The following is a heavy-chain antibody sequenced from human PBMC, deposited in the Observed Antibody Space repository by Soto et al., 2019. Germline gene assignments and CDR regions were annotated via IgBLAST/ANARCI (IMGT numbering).Heavy chain of an antibody. V-gene: IGHV4-30-4*01. CDR1: GVSXXXXXXY. CDR2: IYYNGDT. CDR3: AREGGDFVQVPYY. J-gene: IGHJ4*02. Sequence: QVRLQESGPKLVRPSXTXXXTCSVSGVSXXXXXXYWSWIRQSPXXXLEWIGSIYYNGDTNYNPSRGSRVTMSVDTSKNQFFLDLQSVVAADTAVYFCAREGGDFVQVPYYWGQGTLITVSS. D-gene: IGHD3-3*01.